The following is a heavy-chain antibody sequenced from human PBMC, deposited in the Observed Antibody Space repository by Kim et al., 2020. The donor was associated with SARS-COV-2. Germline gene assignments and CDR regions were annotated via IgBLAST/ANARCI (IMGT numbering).Heavy chain of an antibody. CDR3: AKDQRTGGSGYFDY. Sequence: ASGKGRFTISRDNTKNTLYLQMNSLRAEDTAVYYCAKDQRTGGSGYFDYWGQRTVVTVSS. V-gene: IGHV3-23*01. D-gene: IGHD3-10*01. J-gene: IGHJ4*02.